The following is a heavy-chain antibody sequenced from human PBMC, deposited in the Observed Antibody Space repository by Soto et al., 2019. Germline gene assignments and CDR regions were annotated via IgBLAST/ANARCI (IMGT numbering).Heavy chain of an antibody. CDR3: ERERNIAARPTPAQFDP. CDR2: ISSSSTI. CDR1: GFTFSSYS. D-gene: IGHD6-6*01. J-gene: IGHJ5*02. V-gene: IGHV3-48*01. Sequence: GGSLRLSCAASGFTFSSYSMNWVRQAPGKGLEWVSYISSSSTIYYADSVKGRFTISRDNAKNSLYLQMNSLRAEDTAVYYCERERNIAARPTPAQFDPWGEGTLVTVSS.